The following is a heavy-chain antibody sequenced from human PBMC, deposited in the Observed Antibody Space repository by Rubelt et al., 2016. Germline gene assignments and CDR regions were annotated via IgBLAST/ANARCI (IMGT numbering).Heavy chain of an antibody. CDR3: ATDRGWSDLDWYVGL. D-gene: IGHD1-26*01. CDR2: ISGSGGST. Sequence: EVQLLESGGGLVQPGGSLRLSCAASRFTFSNYGMSWVRQAPGKGLEWVSTISGSGGSTYYADSVKGRFTISRDNSKNTLYLQMNRLGAEDKAVYYCATDRGWSDLDWYVGLLGRGTLVTASS. V-gene: IGHV3-23*01. CDR1: RFTFSNYG. J-gene: IGHJ2*01.